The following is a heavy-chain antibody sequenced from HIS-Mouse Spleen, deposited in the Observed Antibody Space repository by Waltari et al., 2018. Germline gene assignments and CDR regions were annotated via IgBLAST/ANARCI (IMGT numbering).Heavy chain of an antibody. CDR2: INHSGST. CDR3: ARLGLTTVTRRISAFDI. CDR1: GGSFSGYY. Sequence: QVQLQQWGAGLLKPSETLSLTCAVYGGSFSGYYWSWIRQPPGKGLEWIGEINHSGSTNYNPSLKSRVTISVDTSKNQFSLKLSSVTAADTAVYYCARLGLTTVTRRISAFDIWGQGTMVTVSS. J-gene: IGHJ3*02. D-gene: IGHD4-4*01. V-gene: IGHV4-34*01.